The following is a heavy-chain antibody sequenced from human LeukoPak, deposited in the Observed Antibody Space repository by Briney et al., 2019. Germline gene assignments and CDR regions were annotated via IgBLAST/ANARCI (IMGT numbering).Heavy chain of an antibody. J-gene: IGHJ4*02. CDR1: GGSFSGYY. CDR2: INHSGST. V-gene: IGHV4-34*01. D-gene: IGHD3-22*01. Sequence: SETLSLTCAVYGGSFSGYYWSWIRQPPGKGLEWIGEINHSGSTNYNPSLKSRVTISVDTSKNQFSLKLSCVTAADTAVYYCAKDPTHYRVWDYYETIGLSYWGQGTLVTVSS. CDR3: AKDPTHYRVWDYYETIGLSY.